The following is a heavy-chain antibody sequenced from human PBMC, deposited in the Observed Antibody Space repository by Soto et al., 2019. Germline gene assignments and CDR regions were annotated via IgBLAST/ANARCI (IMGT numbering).Heavy chain of an antibody. CDR1: SDSITNYY. CDR2: IHDSGRS. V-gene: IGHV4-59*01. J-gene: IGHJ4*02. CDR3: ARVGGTRGWY. Sequence: QVQLQESGPGLVKPSETLSLTCTVSSDSITNYYWSWIRQSPGKGLEWIGYIHDSGRSNYNPSLKSSVKISVDTSKKQFSLKLNSVTAADTAVYYCARVGGTRGWYWGQGTLVTVSS. D-gene: IGHD2-15*01.